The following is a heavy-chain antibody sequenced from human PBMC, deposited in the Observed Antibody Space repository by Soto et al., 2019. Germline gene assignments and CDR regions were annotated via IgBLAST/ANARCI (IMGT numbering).Heavy chain of an antibody. CDR1: GFTFSSYA. V-gene: IGHV3-30-3*01. CDR3: ARGCSSTSCYPFYYGMDV. J-gene: IGHJ6*02. CDR2: ISYDGSNK. D-gene: IGHD2-2*01. Sequence: GGSLRLSCAASGFTFSSYAMHWVRQAPGKGLEWVAVISYDGSNKYYADSVKGRFTISRDNSKNTLYLQMNSLRAEDTAVYYCARGCSSTSCYPFYYGMDVWGQGTTVTV.